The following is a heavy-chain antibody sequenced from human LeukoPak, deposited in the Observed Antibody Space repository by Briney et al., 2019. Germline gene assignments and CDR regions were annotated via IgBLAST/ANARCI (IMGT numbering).Heavy chain of an antibody. Sequence: ASVKVSCKASGYTFTSYGISWVRQAPGQGLEWMGWISAYNGNTNYAQKLQGRVTMTTDTSTSTAYMELSSLRSEDTAVYYRARGGHYDSSGYYMREFYYYYYMDVWGKGTTVTISS. D-gene: IGHD3-22*01. J-gene: IGHJ6*03. CDR2: ISAYNGNT. CDR1: GYTFTSYG. V-gene: IGHV1-18*01. CDR3: ARGGHYDSSGYYMREFYYYYYMDV.